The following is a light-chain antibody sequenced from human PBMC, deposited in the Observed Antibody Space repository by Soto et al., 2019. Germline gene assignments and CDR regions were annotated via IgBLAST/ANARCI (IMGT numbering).Light chain of an antibody. CDR1: QSLLHSNGYNY. CDR3: QQYNNYPRT. V-gene: IGKV2-28*01. Sequence: DIVMTQSPLSLPVTPGEPASISCRSSQSLLHSNGYNYLAWYQHKPGKAPKFLIYDASTLESGVPSRFSGSGSGTEFTLTISSLQPDDFATYYCQQYNNYPRTFGQGTKVDIK. J-gene: IGKJ1*01. CDR2: DAS.